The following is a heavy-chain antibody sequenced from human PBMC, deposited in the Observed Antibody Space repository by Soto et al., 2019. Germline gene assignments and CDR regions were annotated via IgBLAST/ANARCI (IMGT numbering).Heavy chain of an antibody. D-gene: IGHD2-15*01. CDR3: VRGEYDVVVMAGTSRGYQHAYHDMDV. CDR2: IIPMFATP. V-gene: IGHV1-69*12. CDR1: GGTFSTYA. J-gene: IGHJ6*02. Sequence: QDHLVQSGAAVKKPASSVKISCRSTGGTFSTYAFSWVRQAPGQGLEWMGGIIPMFATPIYAQKYQGRVTITADDSTSTAYMEVTSLRSNDTAVYFCVRGEYDVVVMAGTSRGYQHAYHDMDVWGQGTSVTVSS.